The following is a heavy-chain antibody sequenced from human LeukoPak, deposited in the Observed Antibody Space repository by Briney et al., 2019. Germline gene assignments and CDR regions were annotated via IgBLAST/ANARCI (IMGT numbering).Heavy chain of an antibody. CDR3: ARGTKTGNTGYDWDY. D-gene: IGHD5-12*01. V-gene: IGHV4-59*01. J-gene: IGHJ4*02. Sequence: SETLSLTCTVSGAPISPYYWSWIRQPPGGGLEYIGYVYYSGSTNYNPSLRSRVTISVDTSANQFSLNLNSVTAADTAVYYCARGTKTGNTGYDWDYWGQGSVVTVSS. CDR1: GAPISPYY. CDR2: VYYSGST.